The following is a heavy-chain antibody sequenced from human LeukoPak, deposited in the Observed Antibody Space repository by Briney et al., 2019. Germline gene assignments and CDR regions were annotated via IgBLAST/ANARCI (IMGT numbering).Heavy chain of an antibody. J-gene: IGHJ6*02. CDR1: GGSISSYY. Sequence: NPSETLSLTCTVSGGSISSYYWSWIRQPAGKGLEWIGRIYTGVSTNYNPSLKSRVTMSVDTSKNQFSLKLSSVTAADTAVYYCARSCSSTSCYYYYGMDVWGQGTTVTVSS. V-gene: IGHV4-4*07. CDR2: IYTGVST. D-gene: IGHD2-2*01. CDR3: ARSCSSTSCYYYYGMDV.